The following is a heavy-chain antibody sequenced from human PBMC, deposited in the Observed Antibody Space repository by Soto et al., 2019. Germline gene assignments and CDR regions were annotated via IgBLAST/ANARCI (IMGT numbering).Heavy chain of an antibody. CDR2: IIPIFGTA. CDR3: ARALLPSSGSYRNDDAFDI. V-gene: IGHV1-69*12. D-gene: IGHD1-26*01. Sequence: QVQLVQSGAEVKKPGSSVKVSCKASGGTFSSYAISWVRQAPGQGLEWMGGIIPIFGTANYAQKFQGRVTMTADASTSTAYMELRSLRSEDTAVYYCARALLPSSGSYRNDDAFDIWGQRTMVTVSS. CDR1: GGTFSSYA. J-gene: IGHJ3*02.